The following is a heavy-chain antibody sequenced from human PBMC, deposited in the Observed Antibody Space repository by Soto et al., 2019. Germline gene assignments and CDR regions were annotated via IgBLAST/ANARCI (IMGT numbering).Heavy chain of an antibody. V-gene: IGHV1-69*12. CDR1: GGSLSNYG. D-gene: IGHD3-22*01. Sequence: QVQLVQSGAEVKKPGSSVKVSCKASGGSLSNYGISWVRQAPGQGLEWMGAIIPVFGTPNYAQKFQDRVTITADESTTTVDMEVRSLTSEDTAVYYCARGDATKIVVTTYYAMDVWGHGTTVTVSS. J-gene: IGHJ6*02. CDR3: ARGDATKIVVTTYYAMDV. CDR2: IIPVFGTP.